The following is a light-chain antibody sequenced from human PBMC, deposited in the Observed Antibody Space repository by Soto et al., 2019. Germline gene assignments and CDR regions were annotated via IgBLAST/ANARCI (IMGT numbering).Light chain of an antibody. V-gene: IGLV2-14*01. CDR2: DVT. CDR1: TSDIGSHDS. Sequence: QSVLTQPASVSGSPGQSITISCTGTTSDIGSHDSVCWHQQHPGQAPRLMIYDVTSRASGVPDRFYASKSGNTASLTISGLQAEDEADYYCSSYTSSSTYVFGTGTKLTVL. J-gene: IGLJ1*01. CDR3: SSYTSSSTYV.